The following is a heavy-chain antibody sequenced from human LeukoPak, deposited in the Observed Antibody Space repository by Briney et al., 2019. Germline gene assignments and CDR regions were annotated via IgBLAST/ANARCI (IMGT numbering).Heavy chain of an antibody. Sequence: SETLSPTCAVYGGSFSGYYWSAIRQPPGKGLEWIGEINHSGSTNYNPSLKSRVTISVDTSKNQFSLKLSSVTAADTAVYYCARHPFYGSGSYFRFPLNDGMDVWGQGTTVTVSS. D-gene: IGHD3-10*01. CDR3: ARHPFYGSGSYFRFPLNDGMDV. CDR1: GGSFSGYY. V-gene: IGHV4-34*01. J-gene: IGHJ6*02. CDR2: INHSGST.